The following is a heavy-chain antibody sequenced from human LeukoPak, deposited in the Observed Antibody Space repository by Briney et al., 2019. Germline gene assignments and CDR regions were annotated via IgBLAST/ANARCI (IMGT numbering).Heavy chain of an antibody. CDR3: GTGGRFFDY. V-gene: IGHV4-59*08. J-gene: IGHJ4*02. D-gene: IGHD3-16*01. CDR1: GGSISSHY. CDR2: ISYSGST. Sequence: SETLSLTCTVSGGSISSHYCSWIRQPPGKGLEWIGFISYSGSTNYNPSLKSRITISVDTSKNQFSLKLSSVTAADTAVYYCGTGGRFFDYWGQGTLVTVSS.